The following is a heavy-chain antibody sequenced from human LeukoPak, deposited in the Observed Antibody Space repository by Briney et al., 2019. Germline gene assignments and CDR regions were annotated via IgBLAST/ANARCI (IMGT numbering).Heavy chain of an antibody. J-gene: IGHJ5*02. D-gene: IGHD1-26*01. CDR3: ARVRELRWFDP. Sequence: GASVKVSCKASGYTFTSYAMRWVRQAPGQRLEWMGWINAGNGNTKYSQKFQGRVTITRDTSASTAYMELSSLRSEDTAVYYCARVRELRWFDPWGQGTLVTVSS. V-gene: IGHV1-3*01. CDR1: GYTFTSYA. CDR2: INAGNGNT.